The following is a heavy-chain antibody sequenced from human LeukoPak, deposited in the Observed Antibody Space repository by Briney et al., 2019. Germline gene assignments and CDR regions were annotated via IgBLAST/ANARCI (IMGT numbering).Heavy chain of an antibody. Sequence: ASVKVSCKPSGYTFTGFYIHWVRQAPGQGLEWMGWINPYTGATKYSQNFGDRVTMTRDTSISTAYMELSSLKSDDTAVYYCARPTHRLTVTTPIDYWGQGTLVTVSS. D-gene: IGHD4-17*01. J-gene: IGHJ4*02. CDR3: ARPTHRLTVTTPIDY. V-gene: IGHV1-2*02. CDR1: GYTFTGFY. CDR2: INPYTGAT.